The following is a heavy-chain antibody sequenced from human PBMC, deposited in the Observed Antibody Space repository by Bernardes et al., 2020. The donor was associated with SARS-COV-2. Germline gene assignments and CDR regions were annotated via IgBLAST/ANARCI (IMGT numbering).Heavy chain of an antibody. V-gene: IGHV3-30*03. J-gene: IGHJ3*02. CDR1: GLTFSTYA. Sequence: GGSLRLSCAVSGLTFSTYAMHWVRQVPGKGLEWVAFISHDGSNKYYADSVKGRFTISRDNSKNTLYLQMNSLRAEDTAVYYCARDEGSTDAFDIWGQGTMVTVSS. CDR2: ISHDGSNK. CDR3: ARDEGSTDAFDI.